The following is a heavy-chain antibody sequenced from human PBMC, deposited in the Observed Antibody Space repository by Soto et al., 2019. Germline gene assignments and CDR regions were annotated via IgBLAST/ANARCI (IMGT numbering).Heavy chain of an antibody. D-gene: IGHD2-15*01. J-gene: IGHJ2*01. CDR1: GGSISNYY. V-gene: IGHV4-4*07. CDR3: AREAFSGGVWSFDL. Sequence: QVHLQESGPGLVKPSETLSITCSVSGGSISNYYWSWIRQPAGKRLEWIGRIYSTGSTNYNPSLTRRVTMSLDTSQKQISLQLTSVTAADTAVYYCAREAFSGGVWSFDLWGRGTLVTVSS. CDR2: IYSTGST.